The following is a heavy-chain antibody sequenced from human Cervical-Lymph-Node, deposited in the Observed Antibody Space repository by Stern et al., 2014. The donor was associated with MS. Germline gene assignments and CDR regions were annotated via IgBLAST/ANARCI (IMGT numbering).Heavy chain of an antibody. Sequence: QVQLLESGGGVVQPGRSLRLSCAASGFSFSRYAMHCVRQAPGKGLEWVALIWYDGSNQYYADSVTGRFTITRDNFKNTLYLQMNSLRAEDTAVYYCASAYSSSHYYFDYWGQGTLVTVSS. J-gene: IGHJ4*02. CDR3: ASAYSSSHYYFDY. V-gene: IGHV3-33*01. CDR1: GFSFSRYA. CDR2: IWYDGSNQ. D-gene: IGHD6-13*01.